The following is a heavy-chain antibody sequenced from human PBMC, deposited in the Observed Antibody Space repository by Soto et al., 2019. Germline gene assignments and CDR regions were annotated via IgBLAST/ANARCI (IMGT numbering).Heavy chain of an antibody. CDR1: GYTFTSYD. D-gene: IGHD3-3*01. J-gene: IGHJ3*02. V-gene: IGHV1-8*01. CDR3: ARGGLRFLEWLFDAFDI. CDR2: MNPNSGNT. Sequence: QVQLVQSGAEVKKPGASVKVSCKASGYTFTSYDINWVRQATGQGLEWMGWMNPNSGNTGYAQKFQGRVTMTRNTSISTAYMELSSLRSEDTAVYYCARGGLRFLEWLFDAFDIWGPGTMVTVSS.